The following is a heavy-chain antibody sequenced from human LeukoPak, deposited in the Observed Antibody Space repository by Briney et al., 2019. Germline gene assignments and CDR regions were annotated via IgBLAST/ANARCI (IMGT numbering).Heavy chain of an antibody. J-gene: IGHJ4*02. CDR1: GYTFTDYY. Sequence: ASVKVSCKVSGYTFTDYYMHWVRQAPAPGHERMGRINPDNGMTNYAQTLQSRLTIITDTSISTAYMELCGLRSDDTGVYNCARGRVVVTATRVRSLDYWGQGTLVSVSS. D-gene: IGHD2-21*02. CDR2: INPDNGMT. V-gene: IGHV1-2*02. CDR3: ARGRVVVTATRVRSLDY.